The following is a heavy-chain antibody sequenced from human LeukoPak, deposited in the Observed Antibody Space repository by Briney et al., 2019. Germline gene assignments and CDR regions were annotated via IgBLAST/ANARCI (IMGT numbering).Heavy chain of an antibody. J-gene: IGHJ5*02. D-gene: IGHD1-26*01. Sequence: SETLSLTCTVSGDSISSSSYYWGWIRQPPGKGLEWIGSIHYSARIYYNPSLKSRLTISPDTSKNQFSLKLTSVTAADTAVYYCTREVRSAWASFDPWGQGTLVIVSS. CDR1: GDSISSSSYY. CDR2: IHYSARI. V-gene: IGHV4-39*07. CDR3: TREVRSAWASFDP.